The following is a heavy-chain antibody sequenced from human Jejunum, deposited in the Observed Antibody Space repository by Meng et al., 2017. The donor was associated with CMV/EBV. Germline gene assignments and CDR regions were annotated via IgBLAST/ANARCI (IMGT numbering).Heavy chain of an antibody. J-gene: IGHJ4*02. CDR1: TLSSDG. Sequence: TLSSDGMSWVRQGPGKGREWVSVISDNGGSTYYADSVKGRCTSARDNAKNTRDLQRRSLSAEDTAVYYCARHDTGDGEGRGDGKHWGQGTLVTVSS. V-gene: IGHV3-23*01. D-gene: IGHD5-24*01. CDR3: ARHDTGDGEGRGDGKH. CDR2: ISDNGGST.